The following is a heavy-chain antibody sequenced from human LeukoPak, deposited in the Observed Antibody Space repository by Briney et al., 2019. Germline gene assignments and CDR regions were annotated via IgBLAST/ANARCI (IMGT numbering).Heavy chain of an antibody. Sequence: GGSLRLSCAASGFTFSSYAMSWVRQAPGKGLEWVSSISGSGGSAYYADSVKGWFTISRDNSKNTLDLQMNSLRAEDTAVYYCAKDRCSGGSCYTYFDYWGQGTLVTVSS. V-gene: IGHV3-23*01. J-gene: IGHJ4*02. CDR2: ISGSGGSA. CDR3: AKDRCSGGSCYTYFDY. D-gene: IGHD2-15*01. CDR1: GFTFSSYA.